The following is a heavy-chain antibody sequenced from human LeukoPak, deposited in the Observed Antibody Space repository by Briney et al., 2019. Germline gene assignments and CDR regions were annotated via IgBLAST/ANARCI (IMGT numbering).Heavy chain of an antibody. CDR1: GGSFSGYY. J-gene: IGHJ4*02. CDR2: ISYSGST. CDR3: ARRITGTTSDSFDY. V-gene: IGHV4-34*01. Sequence: PSETLSLTCAVYGGSFSGYYWSWIRQPPGKGLEWIGSISYSGSTYYNPPLKSRVTIFVDTSKNQFSLKLSSVTAADTALYYCARRITGTTSDSFDYWGQGTLVTVSS. D-gene: IGHD1-20*01.